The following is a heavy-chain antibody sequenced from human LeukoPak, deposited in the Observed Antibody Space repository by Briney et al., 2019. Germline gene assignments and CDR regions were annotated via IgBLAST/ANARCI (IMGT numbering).Heavy chain of an antibody. CDR2: ISSSSGTI. CDR3: AKNRPFYY. V-gene: IGHV3-11*04. J-gene: IGHJ4*02. D-gene: IGHD2/OR15-2a*01. CDR1: GFTFSNYY. Sequence: GGSLRVSCAASGFTFSNYYMSWIRQAPGQGLEWVAYISSSSGTIYYAHSVKGRFTITRDTAKSSVYMEMNSLRADDTAVYYCAKNRPFYYGGEGTLVTASS.